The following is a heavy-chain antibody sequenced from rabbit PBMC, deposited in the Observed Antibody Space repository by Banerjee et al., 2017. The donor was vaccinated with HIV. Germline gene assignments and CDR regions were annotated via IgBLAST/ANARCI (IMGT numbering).Heavy chain of an antibody. D-gene: IGHD1-1*01. CDR3: ARNMGYGSSSGYYGL. Sequence: QSLEESGGDLVKPGASLTLTCKASGIDFSSYYYMCWVRQAPGKGLEWIACIYTNSGRTWYASWVNGRFTISKTSSTTVTLQMTSLTAADTATYFCARNMGYGSSSGYYGLWGPGTLVTVS. J-gene: IGHJ4*01. CDR2: IYTNSGRT. CDR1: GIDFSSYYY. V-gene: IGHV1S40*01.